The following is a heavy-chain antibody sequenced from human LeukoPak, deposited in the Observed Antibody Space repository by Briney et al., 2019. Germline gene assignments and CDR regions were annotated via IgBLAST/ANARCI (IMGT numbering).Heavy chain of an antibody. CDR1: GGSISSYY. V-gene: IGHV5-51*01. Sequence: ETLSLTCTVSGGSISSYYWSWIRQPPGKGLEWMGIIYPGDSDTRYSPSFQGQVTISADKSISTAYLQWSSLKASDTAMYYCARLGCSGGSCYYFDYWGQGTLVTVSS. D-gene: IGHD2-15*01. CDR2: IYPGDSDT. J-gene: IGHJ4*02. CDR3: ARLGCSGGSCYYFDY.